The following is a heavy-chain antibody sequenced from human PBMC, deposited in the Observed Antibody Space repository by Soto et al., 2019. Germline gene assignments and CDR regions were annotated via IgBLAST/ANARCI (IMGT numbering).Heavy chain of an antibody. CDR1: GGSFSGHS. J-gene: IGHJ5*01. Sequence: SETLSLTCAVYGGSFSGHSWTCIRQSPGKGLEWVVDINHSGRVNYSPSLKSRVTISLDTSKNQFSLTLSAVTAADTAMYYCSTRAYDTNGYYRFDPWGQGTLVTVS. CDR2: INHSGRV. D-gene: IGHD3-22*01. V-gene: IGHV4-34*01. CDR3: STRAYDTNGYYRFDP.